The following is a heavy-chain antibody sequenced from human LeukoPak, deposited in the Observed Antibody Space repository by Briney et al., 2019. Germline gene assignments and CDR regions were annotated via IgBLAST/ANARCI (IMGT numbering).Heavy chain of an antibody. D-gene: IGHD3-10*01. CDR1: GFTFSSFW. V-gene: IGHV3-7*01. CDR3: AATLWFGELGS. Sequence: GGSLRLSCAASGFTFSSFWMTWVRQAPGKGLEWVANIKQDGSVKYYLDSVKGRFTISRDNAKNSLYLQMNSLRAEDTAVYYCAATLWFGELGSWGQGTLVTVSS. J-gene: IGHJ5*02. CDR2: IKQDGSVK.